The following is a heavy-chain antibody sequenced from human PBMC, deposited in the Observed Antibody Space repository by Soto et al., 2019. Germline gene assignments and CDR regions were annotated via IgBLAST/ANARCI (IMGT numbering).Heavy chain of an antibody. CDR2: IRSQPYGGTA. CDR3: IGSFHF. V-gene: IGHV3-49*03. D-gene: IGHD3-10*01. CDR1: GFPFGNFL. J-gene: IGHJ4*02. Sequence: GGSLRLSCTASGFPFGNFLMSWFRQAPGKGMEWVGFIRSQPYGGTAEYAASVRGRFTISRDDSKGIAYLQMNSLQTEDSGVYYCIGSFHFWGQGTLVTVSS.